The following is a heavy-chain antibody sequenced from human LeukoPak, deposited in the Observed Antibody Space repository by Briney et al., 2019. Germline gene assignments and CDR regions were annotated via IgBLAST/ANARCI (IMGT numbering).Heavy chain of an antibody. CDR2: IRYDGSNK. CDR3: ARDHRIANTLDY. V-gene: IGHV3-30*02. D-gene: IGHD2/OR15-2a*01. CDR1: GFTFNNYG. J-gene: IGHJ4*02. Sequence: GGSLRLSCAASGFTFNNYGMHWVRQAPGKGLEWVAFIRYDGSNKYYADSVKGRFTISRDNSKNTLYLEMNSLRAEDTAVYYCARDHRIANTLDYWGQGTLVTVSS.